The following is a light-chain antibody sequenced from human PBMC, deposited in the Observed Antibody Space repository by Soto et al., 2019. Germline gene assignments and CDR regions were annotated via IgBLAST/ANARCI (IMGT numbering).Light chain of an antibody. Sequence: QSVLTQAPSVSGAPGQSVTISCTGSRSNIGAGHDVHWYQQFPGTAPKVLIYGNNNRHSGIPDRFSGSKSGASATLGITGFQTGDEAEDYCGSWDSSLSAYVFGTGSKVSVL. CDR1: RSNIGAGHD. CDR3: GSWDSSLSAYV. CDR2: GNN. V-gene: IGLV1-40*01. J-gene: IGLJ1*01.